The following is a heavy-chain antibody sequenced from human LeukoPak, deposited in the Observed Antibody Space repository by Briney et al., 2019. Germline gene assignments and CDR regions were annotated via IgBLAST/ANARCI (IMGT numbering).Heavy chain of an antibody. D-gene: IGHD2-2*01. CDR3: ARDDIVVVPAAMVY. CDR1: GGTFSSYT. CDR2: IVPILGIA. J-gene: IGHJ4*02. V-gene: IGHV1-69*04. Sequence: SVKVSCKASGGTFSSYTISWVRQAPGQGLEWMGRIVPILGIANYAQKFQGRVTITADKSTSTAYMELSSLRSEDTAVYYCARDDIVVVPAAMVYWGQGTLVTVSS.